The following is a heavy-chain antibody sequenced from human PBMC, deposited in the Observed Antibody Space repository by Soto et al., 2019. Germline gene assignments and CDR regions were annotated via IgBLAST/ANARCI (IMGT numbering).Heavy chain of an antibody. D-gene: IGHD3-22*01. CDR3: VGYYYDTRGYYFDY. V-gene: IGHV1-69*13. CDR2: IIPIFSTV. CDR1: GCTLSSYA. Sequence: SVKVSCKAAGCTLSSYAISWVRQAPGQGLEWMGGIIPIFSTVNYVQKLQGRVTITADESTSPAYMELNSLSSEGTAVDYCVGYYYDTRGYYFDYWGQGTLVTVSS. J-gene: IGHJ4*02.